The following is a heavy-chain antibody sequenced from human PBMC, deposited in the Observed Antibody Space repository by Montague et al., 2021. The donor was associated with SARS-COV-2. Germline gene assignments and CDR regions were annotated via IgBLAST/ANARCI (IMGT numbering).Heavy chain of an antibody. CDR3: ARGDVEMATIKSGGPFYHFDY. CDR1: GGSISSYY. CDR2: IYYNGST. V-gene: IGHV4-59*13. Sequence: SETLSLTCTVSGGSISSYYWSWIRQPPGKGLEWIGYIYYNGSTNYNPSLKSPVTISVDTSKNQFSLKLSSVTAADTAVYYCARGDVEMATIKSGGPFYHFDYWGQGTLVTVS. D-gene: IGHD5-24*01. J-gene: IGHJ4*02.